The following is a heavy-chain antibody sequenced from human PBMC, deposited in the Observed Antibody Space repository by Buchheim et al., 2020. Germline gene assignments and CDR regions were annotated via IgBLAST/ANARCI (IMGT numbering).Heavy chain of an antibody. D-gene: IGHD3-22*01. Sequence: EVQLVESGGGFVHPGGSLRLSCAASEFTFSNYAMNWVRQAPGKGLEWVSAISGSGAYTYSADSVKGRLTITRNNSKTTLFLQMNSLRAEDTTVYYCAKDVAPGSGFYFNSDYWGQGTL. CDR2: ISGSGAYT. CDR3: AKDVAPGSGFYFNSDY. V-gene: IGHV3-23*04. J-gene: IGHJ4*02. CDR1: EFTFSNYA.